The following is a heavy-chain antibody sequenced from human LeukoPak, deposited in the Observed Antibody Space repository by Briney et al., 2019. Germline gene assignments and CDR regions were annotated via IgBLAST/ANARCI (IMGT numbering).Heavy chain of an antibody. Sequence: GGSLRLSCTAAGFTFSSYSMSWVRQAPGKGLEWVSAISGSGDITYYADSVKGRFTISRDDSRNTLYLQMNSLRAEDTAIYYCAKVTGGNMITFGELDVWGQGTTVTVSS. CDR1: GFTFSSYS. J-gene: IGHJ6*02. V-gene: IGHV3-23*01. D-gene: IGHD3-16*01. CDR2: ISGSGDIT. CDR3: AKVTGGNMITFGELDV.